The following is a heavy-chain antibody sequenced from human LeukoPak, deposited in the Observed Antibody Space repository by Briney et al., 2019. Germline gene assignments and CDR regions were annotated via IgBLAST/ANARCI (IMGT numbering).Heavy chain of an antibody. CDR3: ARDPTTVTKGLDV. Sequence: SETLSLTCTVSGGSVSSHYWSWIRQPPGKGLEWIGYISYIGSTNYNPSLKSRVTISVDTSKNQFSLKLSSVTAADAAVYFCARDPTTVTKGLDVWGQGTMVTVSS. CDR2: ISYIGST. CDR1: GGSVSSHY. V-gene: IGHV4-59*02. D-gene: IGHD4-17*01. J-gene: IGHJ3*01.